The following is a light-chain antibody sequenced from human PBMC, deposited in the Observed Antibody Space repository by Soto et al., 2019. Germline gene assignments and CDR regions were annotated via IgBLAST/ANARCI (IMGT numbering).Light chain of an antibody. CDR3: QQYSAKWT. J-gene: IGKJ1*01. Sequence: DIQMTQSPSTVSASVGDRVTITCRASESISSWLAWFQQKPGKAPKLLIQKASILESGVPSRFSGSESGTEFTLTISSLQPDDFATYFCQQYSAKWTFGQGTKVAIK. CDR1: ESISSW. CDR2: KAS. V-gene: IGKV1-5*03.